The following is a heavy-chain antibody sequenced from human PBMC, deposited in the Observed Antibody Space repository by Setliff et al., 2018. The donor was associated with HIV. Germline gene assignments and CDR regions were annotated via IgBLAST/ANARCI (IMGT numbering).Heavy chain of an antibody. CDR2: IFYSGST. Sequence: SETLSLTCTVSGGSISRGGYYWSWIRQHPGKGLEWIGYIFYSGSTYYNPSLKSRVTISVDTSKNLFSLKLTSVSAADTAVYYCARARALTRGGKAYYFDYWGQGTLVTVSS. CDR3: ARARALTRGGKAYYFDY. V-gene: IGHV4-31*03. CDR1: GGSISRGGYY. J-gene: IGHJ4*02. D-gene: IGHD3-10*01.